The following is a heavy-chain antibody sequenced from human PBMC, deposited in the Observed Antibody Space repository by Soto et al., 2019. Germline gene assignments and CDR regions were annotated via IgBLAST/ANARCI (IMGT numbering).Heavy chain of an antibody. CDR3: ARGAEGYYCSGGSCYFEGNWFDP. CDR2: IYHSGST. J-gene: IGHJ5*02. V-gene: IGHV4-30-2*01. Sequence: SETLSLTCAVSGGSISSGGYSWSWIRQPPGKGLEWIGYIYHSGSTYYNPSLKSRVTISVDRSKNQFSLKLSSVTAAGTAVYYWARGAEGYYCSGGSCYFEGNWFDPWGQGTLVTVSS. CDR1: GGSISSGGYS. D-gene: IGHD2-15*01.